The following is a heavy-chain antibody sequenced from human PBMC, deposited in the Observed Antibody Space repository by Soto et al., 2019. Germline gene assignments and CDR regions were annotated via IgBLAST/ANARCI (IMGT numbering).Heavy chain of an antibody. CDR3: ARTHNWNYYYYGMDV. CDR2: INHSGST. CDR1: GGSFSGYY. D-gene: IGHD1-20*01. J-gene: IGHJ6*02. V-gene: IGHV4-34*01. Sequence: PSETLSLTCAVYGGSFSGYYWSWIRQPPGKGLEWIGEINHSGSTNYNPSLKSRVTISVDTSKNQFSLKLSSVTAADTAVYYCARTHNWNYYYYGMDVGGQGTTVTVSS.